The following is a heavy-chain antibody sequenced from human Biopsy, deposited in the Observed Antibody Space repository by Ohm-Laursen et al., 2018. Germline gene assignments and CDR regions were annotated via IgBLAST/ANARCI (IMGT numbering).Heavy chain of an antibody. V-gene: IGHV1-2*02. CDR2: INPNSGNA. CDR3: ARNTGWYGDLYYFDY. CDR1: GFSFTGYY. J-gene: IGHJ4*02. Sequence: GSSVKVSCKASGFSFTGYYIHWVRQAPGQGLGWMGWINPNSGNANYAQSFQGRLTVTRDTSKSTVYMELSSLRSADTAVYFCARNTGWYGDLYYFDYWGQGTLVTVSS. D-gene: IGHD6-19*01.